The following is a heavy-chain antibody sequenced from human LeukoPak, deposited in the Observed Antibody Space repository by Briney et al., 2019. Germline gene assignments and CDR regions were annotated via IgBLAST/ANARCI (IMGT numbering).Heavy chain of an antibody. CDR1: GFTFSSYS. V-gene: IGHV3-48*01. D-gene: IGHD2-15*01. Sequence: GGSLRLSCAASGFTFSSYSMNWVRQAPGEGLEWVSYISSSSSTIYYADSVKGRFTISRDNAKNSLYLQMNSLRAEDTAVYYCARDRLLFFDYWGQGTLVTVSS. CDR2: ISSSSSTI. J-gene: IGHJ4*02. CDR3: ARDRLLFFDY.